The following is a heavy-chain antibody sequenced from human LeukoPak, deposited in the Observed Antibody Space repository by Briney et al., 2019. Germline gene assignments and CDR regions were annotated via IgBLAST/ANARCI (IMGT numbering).Heavy chain of an antibody. Sequence: GGSLRLSCAASGFTFSTYGLHWVRQAPGKGLEWVAVISYDGSNKYYADSVKGRFTISRDNSKNTLYLQMNSLRAEDTAVYYCAKDREQWLPLQYFQHWGQGTVVTVSS. V-gene: IGHV3-30*18. D-gene: IGHD6-19*01. CDR3: AKDREQWLPLQYFQH. J-gene: IGHJ1*01. CDR1: GFTFSTYG. CDR2: ISYDGSNK.